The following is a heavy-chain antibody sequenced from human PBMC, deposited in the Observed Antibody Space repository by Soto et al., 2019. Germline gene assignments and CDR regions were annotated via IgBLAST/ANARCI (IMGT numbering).Heavy chain of an antibody. J-gene: IGHJ4*02. CDR1: GGSIGSYY. CDR2: IYYSGST. V-gene: IGHV4-59*01. CDR3: AGRGSGWRPYDY. D-gene: IGHD6-19*01. Sequence: SETLSLTCTVSGGSIGSYYWSWIRQPPGKGLEWIGYIYYSGSTNYNPSLKSRVTISVDTSKNQFSLKLSSVTAADTAVYYCAGRGSGWRPYDYWGQGTLVTVSS.